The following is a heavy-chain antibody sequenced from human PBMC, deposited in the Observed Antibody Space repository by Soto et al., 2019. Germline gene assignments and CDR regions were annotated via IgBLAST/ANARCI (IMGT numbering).Heavy chain of an antibody. CDR1: GGSISSYY. CDR2: IYYSGST. V-gene: IGHV4-59*01. CDR3: ARAHGSGYYYDSSGYYNNWFDP. J-gene: IGHJ5*02. Sequence: KTSETRSLTCTVSGGSISSYYWSWIRQPPGKGLEWIGYIYYSGSTNYNPSLKSRVTISVDTSKNQFSLKLSSVTAADTAVYYCARAHGSGYYYDSSGYYNNWFDPWGQGTLVTVSS. D-gene: IGHD3-22*01.